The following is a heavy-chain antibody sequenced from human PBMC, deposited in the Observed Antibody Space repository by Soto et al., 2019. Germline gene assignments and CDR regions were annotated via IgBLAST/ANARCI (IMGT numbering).Heavy chain of an antibody. CDR3: ARERAARFDY. V-gene: IGHV4-59*01. CDR1: GGSISSYY. CDR2: IYYSGST. J-gene: IGHJ4*02. D-gene: IGHD6-6*01. Sequence: SETLSLTCTVSGGSISSYYWSWIRQPPGKGLEWIGYIYYSGSTNYNPSLKSRVTISVDTSKNQFSLKLSSETAADTAVYYCARERAARFDYWGQGTLVTVSS.